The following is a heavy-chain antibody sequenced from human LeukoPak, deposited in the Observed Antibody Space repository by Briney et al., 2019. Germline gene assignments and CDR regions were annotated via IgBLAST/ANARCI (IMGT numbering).Heavy chain of an antibody. CDR2: INPNSGGT. CDR1: GYTFTGYY. CDR3: ARVPRYSSSSVDFDY. Sequence: ASVKVSCKASGYTFTGYYMHWVRQAPGQGLEWMGWINPNSGGTNYAQKFQGRVTMTRDTSISTAYMELSRLRSDDTAVYYCARVPRYSSSSVDFDYWGQGTLVTVSS. J-gene: IGHJ4*02. V-gene: IGHV1-2*02. D-gene: IGHD6-6*01.